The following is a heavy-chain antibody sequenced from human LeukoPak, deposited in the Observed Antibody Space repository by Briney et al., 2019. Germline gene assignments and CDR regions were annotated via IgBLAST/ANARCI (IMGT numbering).Heavy chain of an antibody. CDR1: GFTFNDYA. Sequence: PGRSLRLSCAASGFTFNDYAMHWVRQAPGKGLEWVSGITWNSRDIGYADSVKGRFTISRDNAKNSLSLQMNSLRAEDTAVYYCVRAQGRASAFDYWGQGTLVTVSS. CDR3: VRAQGRASAFDY. V-gene: IGHV3-9*01. D-gene: IGHD1-26*01. J-gene: IGHJ4*02. CDR2: ITWNSRDI.